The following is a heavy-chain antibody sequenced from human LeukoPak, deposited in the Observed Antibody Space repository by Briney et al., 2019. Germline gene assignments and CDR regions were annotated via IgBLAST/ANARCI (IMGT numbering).Heavy chain of an antibody. CDR2: ITYDGGSA. Sequence: GGSLRLSCAASGFTFDDYTMHWVRQAPGKGLEWVSLITYDGGSAFYADSVKGRFTISRDNSKNSLSLQMNSLRSENTALYYCATERQKYFDYWGQGTLVTVSS. J-gene: IGHJ4*02. V-gene: IGHV3-43*01. CDR1: GFTFDDYT. CDR3: ATERQKYFDY.